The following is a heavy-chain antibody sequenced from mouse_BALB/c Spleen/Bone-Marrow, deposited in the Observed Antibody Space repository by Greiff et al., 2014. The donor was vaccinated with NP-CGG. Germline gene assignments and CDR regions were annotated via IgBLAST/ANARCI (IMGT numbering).Heavy chain of an antibody. D-gene: IGHD4-1*01. CDR2: IWAAGIT. J-gene: IGHJ2*01. CDR3: AKLTWDEGDY. Sequence: VQLQQSGPGLVAPSQSLSITCTVSGFSLTDYGVSWIRQPPGKGLEWLGVIWAAGITYYNSALKSRLSICKDNSKSQVFLKMNSLQTDDTAMYYCAKLTWDEGDYWGQGTTLTVSS. V-gene: IGHV2-6-5*01. CDR1: GFSLTDYG.